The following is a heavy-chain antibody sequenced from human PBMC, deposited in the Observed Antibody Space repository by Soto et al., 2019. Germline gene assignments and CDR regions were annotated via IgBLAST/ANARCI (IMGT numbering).Heavy chain of an antibody. CDR3: AKVFWAGATIAAPIDY. Sequence: QVQLVESGGGVVQPGRSLRLSCAASGFTFSSYGIHWVRQAPGKGLEWVAVISYDGSNKYYADSVKGRFTISRDNSKNTLYLQMNSLRAEDTAVYYCAKVFWAGATIAAPIDYWGQGTLVTVSS. J-gene: IGHJ4*02. CDR2: ISYDGSNK. V-gene: IGHV3-30*18. CDR1: GFTFSSYG. D-gene: IGHD6-6*01.